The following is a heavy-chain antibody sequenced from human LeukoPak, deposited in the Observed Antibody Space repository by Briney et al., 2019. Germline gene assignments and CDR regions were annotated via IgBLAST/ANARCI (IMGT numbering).Heavy chain of an antibody. V-gene: IGHV4-4*07. Sequence: SETLSLTCTVSGGSISSYYWSWIRQPAGKGLEWIGRIYTSGSTNYNPSLKSRVTISLDTSRNQFSLKLNSVTAANTAVYYCAKSNGYGLVDIWGQGTMVTVSS. CDR2: IYTSGST. J-gene: IGHJ3*02. CDR1: GGSISSYY. CDR3: AKSNGYGLVDI. D-gene: IGHD3-10*01.